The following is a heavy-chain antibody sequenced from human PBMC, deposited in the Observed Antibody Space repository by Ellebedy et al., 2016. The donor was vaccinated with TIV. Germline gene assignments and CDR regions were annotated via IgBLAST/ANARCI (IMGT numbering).Heavy chain of an antibody. V-gene: IGHV1-18*01. CDR1: GFTFTDYG. Sequence: AASVKVSCKASGFTFTDYGVTWVRQAPGQGLEWMGWISPYNGDTNYAQMHQGRVTMTTDTSTSTAYMELKSLRTDVTAVYSSARGGGEATVMMTFDFWGQGTLVTVSS. CDR2: ISPYNGDT. CDR3: ARGGGEATVMMTFDF. D-gene: IGHD4-17*01. J-gene: IGHJ4*02.